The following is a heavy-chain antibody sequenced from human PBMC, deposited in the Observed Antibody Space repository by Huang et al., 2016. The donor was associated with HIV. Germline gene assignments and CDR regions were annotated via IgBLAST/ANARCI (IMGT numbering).Heavy chain of an antibody. J-gene: IGHJ4*03. CDR3: AREGQNWLGKPFGALAF. V-gene: IGHV1-69*10. D-gene: IGHD3-16*01. Sequence: QAQLVQSGAAVMKPGSSVRVSCKASGVSFSDYAFSWVRRAPGQGLDWLGGIIPRFGLTSYAPRLQGRVTISADKSSNTVYLEWTSLRSGDTAVYYCAREGQNWLGKPFGALAFWGQGTEVIVSS. CDR1: GVSFSDYA. CDR2: IIPRFGLT.